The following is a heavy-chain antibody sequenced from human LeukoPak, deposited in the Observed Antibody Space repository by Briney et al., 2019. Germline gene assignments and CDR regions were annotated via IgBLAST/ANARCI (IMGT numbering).Heavy chain of an antibody. CDR3: AKDQKENIANYYFDY. J-gene: IGHJ4*02. D-gene: IGHD2/OR15-2a*01. Sequence: PGGSLRLSCAASGFTFSSYGMHWVRQAPGKGLEWVAFIRYDGSNKYYADSVKGRFTISRDNSKNTLYLQMNSLRAEDTAVYYCAKDQKENIANYYFDYWGQGTLVTVSS. CDR1: GFTFSSYG. V-gene: IGHV3-30*02. CDR2: IRYDGSNK.